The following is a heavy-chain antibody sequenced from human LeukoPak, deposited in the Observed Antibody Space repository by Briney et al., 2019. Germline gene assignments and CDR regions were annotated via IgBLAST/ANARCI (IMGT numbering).Heavy chain of an antibody. CDR2: ISAYNGNT. D-gene: IGHD3-10*01. CDR3: ARVYYGSGSLGGLDY. J-gene: IGHJ4*02. Sequence: ASVKVSCKASGYTFTSYGISWVRQAPGQGLEWMGWISAYNGNTNYAQKLQGRVTMTTDTSTSTAYMELRSLRSDDTAVYYCARVYYGSGSLGGLDYWGQGTLVTVSS. CDR1: GYTFTSYG. V-gene: IGHV1-18*01.